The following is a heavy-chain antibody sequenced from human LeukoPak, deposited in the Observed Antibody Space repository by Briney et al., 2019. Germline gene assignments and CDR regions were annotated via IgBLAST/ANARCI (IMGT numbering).Heavy chain of an antibody. J-gene: IGHJ4*02. CDR3: ASDRGGSCPFDY. V-gene: IGHV3-21*01. Sequence: PGGSLRLSCAASGFTFSSYSMNWVRQAPGKGLEWVSLYYADSVKGRFTLSRDNAKNSLYLQMNSLRAEDTDVYYCASDRGGSCPFDYWGQGTLVTVSS. D-gene: IGHD1-26*01. CDR1: GFTFSSYS.